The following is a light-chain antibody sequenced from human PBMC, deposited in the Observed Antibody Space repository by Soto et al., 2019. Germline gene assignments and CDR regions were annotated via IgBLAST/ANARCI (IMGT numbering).Light chain of an antibody. CDR2: GAS. CDR1: QSVTSSY. CDR3: QQYGSSPLT. V-gene: IGKV3-20*01. Sequence: EIVLTQSPGTLSLSPGERATLSCRASQSVTSSYLAWFQEKPGQAPRLLIYGASTRATGIPDRFSGSGSGTDFTLTISRLEPEDFVLYYCQQYGSSPLTFGGGTKVDIK. J-gene: IGKJ4*01.